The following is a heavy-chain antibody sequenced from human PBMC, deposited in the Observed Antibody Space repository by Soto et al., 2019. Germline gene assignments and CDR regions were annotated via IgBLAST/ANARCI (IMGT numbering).Heavy chain of an antibody. CDR1: GYSFTSYW. CDR2: IYPGDSDT. Sequence: VESLNISCKVSGYSFTSYWIVWVLQMPGKGLEWMGIIYPGDSDTRYSPSFQGQVTISADKSISTAYLQWSSLKASDTAMYYCARHSAYSSSGAYYYYGMDVWGQGTTVTVSS. V-gene: IGHV5-51*01. D-gene: IGHD6-6*01. CDR3: ARHSAYSSSGAYYYYGMDV. J-gene: IGHJ6*01.